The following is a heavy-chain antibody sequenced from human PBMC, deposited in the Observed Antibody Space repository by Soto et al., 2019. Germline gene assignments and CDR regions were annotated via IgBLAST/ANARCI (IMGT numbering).Heavy chain of an antibody. CDR3: ARGGYCSSTSCLRTSYYYYYMDV. CDR2: INHSGST. Sequence: PSETLSLTCAVYGGSFSGYYWSWIRQPPGKGLEWIGEINHSGSTNYNPSLKSRVTISVDTSKNQFSLKLSSVTAADTAVYYCARGGYCSSTSCLRTSYYYYYMDVWGKGTTVTVSS. CDR1: GGSFSGYY. J-gene: IGHJ6*03. V-gene: IGHV4-34*01. D-gene: IGHD2-2*01.